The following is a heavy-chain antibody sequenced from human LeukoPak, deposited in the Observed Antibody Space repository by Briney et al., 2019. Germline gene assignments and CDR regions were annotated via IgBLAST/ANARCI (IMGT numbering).Heavy chain of an antibody. V-gene: IGHV4-59*11. J-gene: IGHJ4*02. Sequence: PSETLSLTCTVSGGSISSHYWSWIRQPPGKGLEWIGYIYYSGSTNYNPSLKSRVTISVDTSKNQFSLKLSSVTAADTAVYYCARGSGYYYLWGQGTLVTVSS. D-gene: IGHD3-22*01. CDR1: GGSISSHY. CDR3: ARGSGYYYL. CDR2: IYYSGST.